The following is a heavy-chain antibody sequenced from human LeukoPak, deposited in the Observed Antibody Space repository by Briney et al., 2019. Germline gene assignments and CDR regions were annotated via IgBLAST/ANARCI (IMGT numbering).Heavy chain of an antibody. D-gene: IGHD5-18*01. CDR1: GFTFSSYG. CDR3: ARGRRPGYSYGGYYFDY. Sequence: RTGGSLRLSCAASGFTFSSYGMHWVRQAPGKGLVWVSRINSDGSSTSYADSVKGRFTISRDNAKNTLYLQMNSLRAEDTAVYYCARGRRPGYSYGGYYFDYWGQGTLVTVSS. V-gene: IGHV3-74*01. CDR2: INSDGSST. J-gene: IGHJ4*02.